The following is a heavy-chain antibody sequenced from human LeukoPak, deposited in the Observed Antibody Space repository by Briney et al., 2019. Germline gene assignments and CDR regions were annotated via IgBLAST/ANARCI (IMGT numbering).Heavy chain of an antibody. V-gene: IGHV3-74*01. J-gene: IGHJ4*02. CDR2: INRDGSST. D-gene: IGHD4-17*01. Sequence: PGGSLRLSCAASGFTLSSYWMHWVRRAPGKGLVWVSRINRDGSSTSYADSVKGRFRISRDNAKNTLFLQMSSLRAEDTGVYYCSKDHTGPQDSWGQGTLVTVSS. CDR1: GFTLSSYW. CDR3: SKDHTGPQDS.